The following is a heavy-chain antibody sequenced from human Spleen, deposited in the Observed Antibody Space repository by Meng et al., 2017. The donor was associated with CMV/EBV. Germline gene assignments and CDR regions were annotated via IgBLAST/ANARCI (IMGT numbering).Heavy chain of an antibody. CDR1: GFTFDDYA. D-gene: IGHD6-13*01. V-gene: IGHV3-9*01. J-gene: IGHJ6*02. CDR3: VKDGSSTPGSRYGMDV. CDR2: INWNSGTI. Sequence: SLKISCAASGFTFDDYAMYWVRQAPGKGLEWVSSINWNSGTIGYADSVKGRLTISRDNAKNFLYLQMNNLRAEDSALYYCVKDGSSTPGSRYGMDVWGQGTTVTVSS.